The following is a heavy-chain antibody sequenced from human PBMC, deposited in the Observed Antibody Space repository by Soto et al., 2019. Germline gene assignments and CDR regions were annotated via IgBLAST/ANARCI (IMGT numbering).Heavy chain of an antibody. CDR1: GYTFTTFW. J-gene: IGHJ5*02. Sequence: GESLKLSCTGFGYTFTTFWISWVRQMPGKGLEWMGRIDPRDSYVTYSPSFEGHVTISADKSISTAYLQWGSLKASDTAMYYCARIYCTTTTCDSWFDPWGQGTLVTVS. CDR2: IDPRDSYV. CDR3: ARIYCTTTTCDSWFDP. V-gene: IGHV5-10-1*01. D-gene: IGHD2-2*01.